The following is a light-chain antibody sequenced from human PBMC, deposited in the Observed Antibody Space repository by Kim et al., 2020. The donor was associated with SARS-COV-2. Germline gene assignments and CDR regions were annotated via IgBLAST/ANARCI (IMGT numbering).Light chain of an antibody. V-gene: IGLV2-14*03. Sequence: GQSITISCTGTSSDVGGYKYVSWYQQLPGKAPKLLIYDVSNRPSGVSSRFSGSKSGNTASLTISGLQAEDEADYYCSSYTSSNTVVFGGGTQLTVL. CDR3: SSYTSSNTVV. CDR2: DVS. J-gene: IGLJ2*01. CDR1: SSDVGGYKY.